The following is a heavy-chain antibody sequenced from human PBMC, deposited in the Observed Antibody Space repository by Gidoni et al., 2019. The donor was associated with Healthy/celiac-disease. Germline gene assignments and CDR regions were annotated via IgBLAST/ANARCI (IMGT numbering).Heavy chain of an antibody. J-gene: IGHJ5*02. Sequence: QVQLAQSGAEVKKPAATVKVSCKASGYTFTSDYMHWVRQAPGQGLEGVGIINPSGACTSYAQKFQGRVTITRDTSTSTVYMARSSLRSEDTAVYYCANSGYDFWSHPPSGWFDPWGQGTLVTVSS. D-gene: IGHD3-3*01. CDR2: INPSGACT. CDR1: GYTFTSDY. V-gene: IGHV1-46*01. CDR3: ANSGYDFWSHPPSGWFDP.